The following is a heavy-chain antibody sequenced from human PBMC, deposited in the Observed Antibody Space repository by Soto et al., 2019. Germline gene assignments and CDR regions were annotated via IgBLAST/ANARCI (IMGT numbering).Heavy chain of an antibody. V-gene: IGHV4-34*02. CDR1: GGSFSGYY. J-gene: IGHJ6*02. CDR2: IKPCGGT. CDR3: ARDRQYYQFWSGCQNEGPCAMDV. D-gene: IGHD3-3*02. Sequence: QVQPEQWGAGLLKPSETLSLTCAVYGGSFSGYYWTWIRQAPGKGLEWIGEIKPCGGTNYNSSLKSRVTISVDTSKNPFSLILYSVTAADTAVYYCARDRQYYQFWSGCQNEGPCAMDVWGQGTTVTVSS.